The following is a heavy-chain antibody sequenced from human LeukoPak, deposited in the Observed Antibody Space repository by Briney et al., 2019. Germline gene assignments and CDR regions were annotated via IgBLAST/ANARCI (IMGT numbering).Heavy chain of an antibody. CDR1: GFTFSSYS. V-gene: IGHV3-21*01. CDR3: ARDYYGDYYFDF. Sequence: GGSLRLSCAASGFTFSSYSMNWVCQAPGKGLEWVSSISSDSTYINHADSVKGRFTISRDNAKNSLYLQMNCLRDEDTAVYYCARDYYGDYYFDFWGQGTLVTVSS. CDR2: ISSDSTYI. D-gene: IGHD4-17*01. J-gene: IGHJ4*02.